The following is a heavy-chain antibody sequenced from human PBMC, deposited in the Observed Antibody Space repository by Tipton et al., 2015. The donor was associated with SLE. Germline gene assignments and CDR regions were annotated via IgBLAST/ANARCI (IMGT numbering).Heavy chain of an antibody. CDR1: GGFVSLYY. J-gene: IGHJ5*02. D-gene: IGHD3-3*01. CDR3: ARDSSGMGYYWFDP. Sequence: LVQPSETLSLICSVSGGFVSLYYWSWMRHSPGKGLEWIGFVHPSGSTSYNPSLKSRVTISVDSSKSQISLRLTSVTAADTAVYYCARDSSGMGYYWFDPWGQGTLVTVSS. V-gene: IGHV4-59*02. CDR2: VHPSGST.